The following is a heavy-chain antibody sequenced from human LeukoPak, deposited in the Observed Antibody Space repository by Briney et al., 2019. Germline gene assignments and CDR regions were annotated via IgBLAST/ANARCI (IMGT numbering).Heavy chain of an antibody. CDR3: TSTSCSGGSCYSTR. J-gene: IGHJ4*02. CDR2: VRSKANSYAT. V-gene: IGHV3-73*01. D-gene: IGHD2-15*01. CDR1: GFTFSGSA. Sequence: PGGSLRLPCAASGFTFSGSAMHWVRQASGKGLEWAGRVRSKANSYATAYAASEKGRFTTSRDDSKDMAYLQMNSLNTEDTAVYYCTSTSCSGGSCYSTRWGQGTLVTVSS.